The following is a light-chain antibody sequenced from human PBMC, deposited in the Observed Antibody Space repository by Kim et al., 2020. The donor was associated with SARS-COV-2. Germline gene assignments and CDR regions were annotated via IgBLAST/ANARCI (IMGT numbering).Light chain of an antibody. V-gene: IGKV2-28*01. CDR2: LSS. J-gene: IGKJ1*01. CDR1: QSLLQSNGYYY. Sequence: DFVMTQSPLSLPVTPGEPASISCRSSQSLLQSNGYYYLDWYLQKPGQSPQLLIYLSSHRASGVPDRFSGSGSGTDFTLKISRVEAEDVGVYYCMQALQSPRTFGQGTKVEIK. CDR3: MQALQSPRT.